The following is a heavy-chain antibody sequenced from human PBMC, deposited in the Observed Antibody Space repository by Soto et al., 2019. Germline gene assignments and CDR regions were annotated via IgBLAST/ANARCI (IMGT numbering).Heavy chain of an antibody. CDR3: ARDFYYYGSGSPSMDV. D-gene: IGHD3-10*01. Sequence: ASVKVSCKASGYTFTSYDINWVRQATGQGLEWMGWMNPNSGNTGYAQKFQGRVTMTRNTSISTAYMELSSLRYEDTAVYYCARDFYYYGSGSPSMDVWGQGTTVTVSS. CDR1: GYTFTSYD. V-gene: IGHV1-8*01. J-gene: IGHJ6*02. CDR2: MNPNSGNT.